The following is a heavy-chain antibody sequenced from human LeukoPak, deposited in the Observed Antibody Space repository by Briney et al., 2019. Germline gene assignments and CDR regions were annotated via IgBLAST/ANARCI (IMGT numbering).Heavy chain of an antibody. Sequence: SETLSLTCPVAGGSMSSCCWSWIRQPAGKELEWIGRIYASGTTNYNPSLKSRVTMSVDTSKNQFSLKLSSVTAADTAMYYCARTLVGTSVVAFDMRGQGTMVTVSS. V-gene: IGHV4-4*07. CDR3: ARTLVGTSVVAFDM. CDR1: GGSMSSCC. D-gene: IGHD6-19*01. J-gene: IGHJ3*02. CDR2: IYASGTT.